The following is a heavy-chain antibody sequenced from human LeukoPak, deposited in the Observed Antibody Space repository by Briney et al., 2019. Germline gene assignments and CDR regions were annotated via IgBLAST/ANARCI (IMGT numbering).Heavy chain of an antibody. CDR1: GYTFTSYD. Sequence: GASVKVSCKASGYTFTSYDINWVRQATGQGLEWMGWMNPNSGNTGYAQKFQGRVTMTRNTSISTAYMELSSLRSEDTAVYYCARYSSGWYSGGMDVWGQGTTVTVSS. J-gene: IGHJ6*02. CDR2: MNPNSGNT. V-gene: IGHV1-8*01. CDR3: ARYSSGWYSGGMDV. D-gene: IGHD6-19*01.